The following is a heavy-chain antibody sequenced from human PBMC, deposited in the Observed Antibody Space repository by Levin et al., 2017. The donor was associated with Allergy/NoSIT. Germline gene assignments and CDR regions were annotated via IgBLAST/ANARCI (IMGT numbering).Heavy chain of an antibody. CDR2: ISGSGGST. J-gene: IGHJ6*02. V-gene: IGHV3-23*01. D-gene: IGHD2-2*02. CDR3: ARGGYCSSTSCYTVGAMDV. CDR1: RFTFSSYA. Sequence: LSLPCAASRFTFSSYAMSWVRQAPGKGLEWVSAISGSGGSTYYADSVKGRFTISRDNSKNTLYLQMNSLRAEDTAVYYCARGGYCSSTSCYTVGAMDVWGQGTTVTVSS.